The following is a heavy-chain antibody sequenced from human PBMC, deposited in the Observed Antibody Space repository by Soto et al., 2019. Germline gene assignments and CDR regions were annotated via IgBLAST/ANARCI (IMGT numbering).Heavy chain of an antibody. V-gene: IGHV2-5*02. Sequence: QITLKASGPTLVKPTQTLTLTCTFSGFSLSTSGVGVGGIRQPPGKALEWLALIYWDDDKRYSPSLKSRLTITTDNSKNQVVLTMTSRDPVDTATYYCAHRLTDECWSGYGAFDIWGQGTTVTVSS. J-gene: IGHJ3*02. CDR3: AHRLTDECWSGYGAFDI. D-gene: IGHD3-3*01. CDR1: GFSLSTSGVG. CDR2: IYWDDDK.